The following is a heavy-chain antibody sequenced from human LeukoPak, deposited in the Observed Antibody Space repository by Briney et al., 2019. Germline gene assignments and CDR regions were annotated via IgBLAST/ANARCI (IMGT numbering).Heavy chain of an antibody. Sequence: GGSLRLSCAASGFTFTGHTMTWLRQAPGKGLEWVSIIGGRDDRTYYADSVKGRFTISRDNSKNTLYLQMSSLRGEDTAVYYCAKDPNPFYDFWSGYKWGQGTLVTVSS. J-gene: IGHJ4*02. CDR1: GFTFTGHT. CDR3: AKDPNPFYDFWSGYK. D-gene: IGHD3-3*01. V-gene: IGHV3-23*01. CDR2: IGGRDDRT.